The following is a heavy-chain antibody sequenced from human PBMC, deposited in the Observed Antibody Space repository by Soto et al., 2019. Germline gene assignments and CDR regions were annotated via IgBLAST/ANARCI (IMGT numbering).Heavy chain of an antibody. D-gene: IGHD4-17*01. Sequence: LGGSLRLSCAASGVTFSGSAIHWVRQASGKGLEWVGRIRSKANSYATAYAASVKGRFTISRDDSKNTAYLQMNSLKTEDTAVYYCTYDWTKVTNYYYYGMDVWGQGTTVTVSS. CDR1: GVTFSGSA. CDR3: TYDWTKVTNYYYYGMDV. J-gene: IGHJ6*02. CDR2: IRSKANSYAT. V-gene: IGHV3-73*01.